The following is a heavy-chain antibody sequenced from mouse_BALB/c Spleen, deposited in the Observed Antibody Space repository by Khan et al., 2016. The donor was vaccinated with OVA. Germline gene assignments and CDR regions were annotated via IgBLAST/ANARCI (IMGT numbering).Heavy chain of an antibody. Sequence: QVQLKESGAELVRPGASVKISCKGSGYIFTDFSMHWVKRSHAKSLEWIGVISTYYGDSIYNQNFKDKATLTVEKSSSTAYMELARLTSEDSAICYCARGSGNYRFAYWGQGTLVTVSA. V-gene: IGHV1S137*01. CDR2: ISTYYGDS. CDR3: ARGSGNYRFAY. D-gene: IGHD2-1*01. CDR1: GYIFTDFS. J-gene: IGHJ3*01.